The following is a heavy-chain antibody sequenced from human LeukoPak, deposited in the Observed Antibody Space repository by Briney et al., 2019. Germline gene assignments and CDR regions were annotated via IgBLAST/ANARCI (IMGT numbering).Heavy chain of an antibody. CDR3: ASESITGT. V-gene: IGHV1-2*02. Sequence: ASVKVSCKASGYTFTGYYMHWGRQAPGQGLEWMGWINPNSGGTNYAQKSQGRVTMTRDTSISTAYMELSRLRSDDTAVYYCASESITGTWGQGTMVTVSS. J-gene: IGHJ3*01. CDR2: INPNSGGT. CDR1: GYTFTGYY. D-gene: IGHD1-20*01.